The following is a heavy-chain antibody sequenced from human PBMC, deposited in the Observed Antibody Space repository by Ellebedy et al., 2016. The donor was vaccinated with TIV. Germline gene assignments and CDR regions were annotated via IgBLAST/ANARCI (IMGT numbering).Heavy chain of an antibody. V-gene: IGHV1-2*02. D-gene: IGHD2-8*02. CDR1: GYRFTYNY. CDR3: ARDASGLYWAFDI. J-gene: IGHJ3*02. Sequence: ASVKVSCKASGYRFTYNYIHWVRQAPGQGLEWMGWINPNSGGTNYAQKFQGRVTMTRDTSSSTAYMELRSLRSDETAVYYCARDASGLYWAFDIWGQGTMVTVSS. CDR2: INPNSGGT.